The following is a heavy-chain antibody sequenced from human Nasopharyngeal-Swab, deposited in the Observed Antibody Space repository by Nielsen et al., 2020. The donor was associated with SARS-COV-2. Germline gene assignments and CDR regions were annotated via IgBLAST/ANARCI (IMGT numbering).Heavy chain of an antibody. CDR2: INHSGST. CDR3: ARGDLGIAVAKQPFDY. V-gene: IGHV4-34*01. Sequence: SETLSLTCAVYGGSFSGYYWSWIRPPPGKGLEWIGEINHSGSTNYNPSLKSRVTISVDTSKNQFSLKLSPVTAADTAVYYCARGDLGIAVAKQPFDYWGQGTLVTVSS. CDR1: GGSFSGYY. J-gene: IGHJ4*02. D-gene: IGHD6-19*01.